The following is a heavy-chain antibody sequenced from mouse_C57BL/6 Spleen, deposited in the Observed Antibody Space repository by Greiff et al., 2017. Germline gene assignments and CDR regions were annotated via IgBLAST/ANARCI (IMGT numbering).Heavy chain of an antibody. D-gene: IGHD1-1*01. Sequence: QVQLQQPGAELVKPGASVKLSCKASGYTFTSYWMQWVKQRPGQGLEWIGEIDPSDSYTNYNQKFKGKATLTVDTSSSTAYMQLSSLTSEDSAVYYCARGRGDNYYGSSYTMDYWGQGTSVTVSS. CDR2: IDPSDSYT. V-gene: IGHV1-50*01. CDR3: ARGRGDNYYGSSYTMDY. CDR1: GYTFTSYW. J-gene: IGHJ4*01.